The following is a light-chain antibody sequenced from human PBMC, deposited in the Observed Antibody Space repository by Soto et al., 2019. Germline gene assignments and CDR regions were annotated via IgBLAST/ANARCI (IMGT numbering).Light chain of an antibody. CDR3: SSYTSTSAYVV. CDR1: SSDVGGYRY. J-gene: IGLJ2*01. CDR2: DVS. Sequence: QSALTQTASVSGSPGQSITISCTGTSSDVGGYRYVSWYQQHPDKVPKLIIYDVSNRPSGISDRFSGSKSANTASLTISGLQAEDEADYYCSSYTSTSAYVVFGGGTQLTVL. V-gene: IGLV2-14*01.